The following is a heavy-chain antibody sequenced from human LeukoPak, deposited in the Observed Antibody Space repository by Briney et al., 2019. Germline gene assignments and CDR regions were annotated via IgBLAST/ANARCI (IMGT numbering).Heavy chain of an antibody. D-gene: IGHD4-23*01. CDR2: IWNDGSNK. Sequence: SGRSLRLSCAASGFTFSSYGMHWVRQAPGKGLERVAVIWNDGSNKYYADSVKGRFTISRDNSKNTLYLQMNSLRAEDTAVYYCANGGNFDYWGQGTLVTVSS. V-gene: IGHV3-33*06. J-gene: IGHJ4*02. CDR1: GFTFSSYG. CDR3: ANGGNFDY.